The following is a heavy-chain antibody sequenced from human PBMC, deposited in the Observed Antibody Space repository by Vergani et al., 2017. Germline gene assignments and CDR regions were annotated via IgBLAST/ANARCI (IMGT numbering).Heavy chain of an antibody. CDR3: ATPQTVTTGGMEV. CDR2: VDPEDGET. CDR1: GYTFTDHY. V-gene: IGHV1-69-2*01. D-gene: IGHD4-17*01. Sequence: EVQLVQSGAEVKKPGATMKISCKVSGYTFTDHYMHCVKQAPGKGLECMGLVDPEDGETIYAEKFKGRVTIAADTSTDTAHLELSSLRSEDTAVYYCATPQTVTTGGMEVWGQGTTVIVSS. J-gene: IGHJ6*02.